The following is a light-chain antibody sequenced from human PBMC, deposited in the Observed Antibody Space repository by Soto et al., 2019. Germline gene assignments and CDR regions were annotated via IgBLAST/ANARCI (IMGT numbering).Light chain of an antibody. CDR1: SSNLGNNN. CDR3: GAWDSSLSAVV. Sequence: QSVLTQPPSVSAAPGQKVTISCSGSSSNLGNNNVCWYQQLPRTAPKLLIYDNSNRPSGIPERFSGSKSGTSATLGITGLQTGDEADYYCGAWDSSLSAVVFGGGTKVTVL. CDR2: DNS. J-gene: IGLJ2*01. V-gene: IGLV1-51*01.